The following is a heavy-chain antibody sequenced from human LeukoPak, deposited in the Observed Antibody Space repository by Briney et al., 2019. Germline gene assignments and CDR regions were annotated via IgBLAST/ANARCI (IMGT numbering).Heavy chain of an antibody. J-gene: IGHJ5*02. V-gene: IGHV1-69*04. D-gene: IGHD5-12*01. CDR3: AREGRDKGYSGYDGFDP. CDR1: GGTFSSYA. Sequence: ASVKVSCKASGGTFSSYAISWVRQAPGQGLEWMGRIIPILGIANYAQKFQGRVTITADKSTSTAYMELSSLRSEDTAVYYCAREGRDKGYSGYDGFDPWGQGTMVTVSS. CDR2: IIPILGIA.